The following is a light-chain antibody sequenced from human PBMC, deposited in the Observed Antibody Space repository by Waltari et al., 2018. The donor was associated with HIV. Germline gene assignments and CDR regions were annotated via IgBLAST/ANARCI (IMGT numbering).Light chain of an antibody. Sequence: SYVLTQPPSVAVAPGQTARIPCGGNNIGTKTINWYQQRPGQAPVLVVSDDSDRPSDIPERFSGSNSANTATLSISRVEAGDEADYYCQVWDYNSDRWVFGGGTKLTVL. J-gene: IGLJ3*02. CDR3: QVWDYNSDRWV. CDR2: DDS. CDR1: NIGTKT. V-gene: IGLV3-21*02.